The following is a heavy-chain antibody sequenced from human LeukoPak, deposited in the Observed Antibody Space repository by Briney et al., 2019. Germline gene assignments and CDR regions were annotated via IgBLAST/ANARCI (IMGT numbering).Heavy chain of an antibody. Sequence: GGSLRLSCSASGFTFSSYAMHWVRQAPGKGLEYVSAISSNGGTTYYADSVKSRFTISRDNSKNTLYLQMSSLRADDTSVYYCVKDQDGYNYNFDYWGQGTLVTVSS. CDR3: VKDQDGYNYNFDY. CDR2: ISSNGGTT. V-gene: IGHV3-64D*06. CDR1: GFTFSSYA. J-gene: IGHJ4*02. D-gene: IGHD5-24*01.